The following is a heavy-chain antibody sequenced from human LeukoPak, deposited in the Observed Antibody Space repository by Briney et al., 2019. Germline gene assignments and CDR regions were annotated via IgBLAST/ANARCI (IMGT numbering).Heavy chain of an antibody. V-gene: IGHV4-34*01. J-gene: IGHJ4*02. CDR1: GGSFGGYY. D-gene: IGHD3-16*02. CDR2: INHNGGT. CDR3: ARGLRLPRREWGSYRYPFDY. Sequence: SETLCLTCAAYGGSFGGYYWSWIRQPPGKGLEWIGGINHNGGTNYYPSPMKGVTIIVDTYAKKFSQMLSSVTAAETAAYYCARGLRLPRREWGSYRYPFDYWGQGTLVTVSS.